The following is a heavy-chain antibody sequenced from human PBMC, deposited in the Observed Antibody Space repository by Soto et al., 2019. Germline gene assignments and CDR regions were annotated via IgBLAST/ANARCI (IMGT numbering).Heavy chain of an antibody. Sequence: GASVTVSCKASGYTFTSYGISWVRQAPGQGLEWMGWISAYNGNTNYAQKLQGRVTMTTDTSTSTAYMELRSLRSDDTAVYYCARPRYDFWSGYSPLDYWGQGTLVTVSS. D-gene: IGHD3-3*01. V-gene: IGHV1-18*01. CDR1: GYTFTSYG. CDR3: ARPRYDFWSGYSPLDY. CDR2: ISAYNGNT. J-gene: IGHJ4*02.